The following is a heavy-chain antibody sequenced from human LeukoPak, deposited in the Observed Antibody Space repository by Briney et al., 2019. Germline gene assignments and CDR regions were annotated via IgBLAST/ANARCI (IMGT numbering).Heavy chain of an antibody. Sequence: PSETLSLTCTVSGGSISGHYWTWVRQPPGEGLEWIGQIHYSGKADYNPSLRSRITISVDTSKNQMSLKVTSVTAADTAVYYCARFGVDYDMGVWGQGTTVTVS. CDR2: IHYSGKA. CDR1: GGSISGHY. J-gene: IGHJ6*02. D-gene: IGHD3-16*01. CDR3: ARFGVDYDMGV. V-gene: IGHV4-59*11.